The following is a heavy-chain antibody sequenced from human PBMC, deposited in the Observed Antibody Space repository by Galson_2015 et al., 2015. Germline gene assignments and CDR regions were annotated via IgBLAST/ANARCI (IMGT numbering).Heavy chain of an antibody. CDR1: GFTFSSYA. V-gene: IGHV3-23*01. D-gene: IGHD2-15*01. CDR2: ISGSGGST. CDR3: AKDKGRSGSCYGH. J-gene: IGHJ4*02. Sequence: SLRLSCAASGFTFSSYAMSWVRQAPGKGLEWVSAISGSGGSTYYADSVKGRFTISRDNSKNTLYLQMNSLRAEDTAVYYCAKDKGRSGSCYGHWGQGTLVTVSS.